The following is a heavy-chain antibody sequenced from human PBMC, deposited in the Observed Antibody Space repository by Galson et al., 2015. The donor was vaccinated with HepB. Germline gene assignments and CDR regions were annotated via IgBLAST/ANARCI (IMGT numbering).Heavy chain of an antibody. J-gene: IGHJ3*02. CDR1: GFTFSTYA. Sequence: SLRLSSAASGFTFSTYAMHWVRQAPGKGLEWVAVISQDGTNKYYAHAVKGRFTISRDNSKNTLHLQMSSLRAEDTAVYYCARDGGAVTDSHDAFDIWGQGTVVTVSS. V-gene: IGHV3-30*04. CDR2: ISQDGTNK. D-gene: IGHD2-21*02. CDR3: ARDGGAVTDSHDAFDI.